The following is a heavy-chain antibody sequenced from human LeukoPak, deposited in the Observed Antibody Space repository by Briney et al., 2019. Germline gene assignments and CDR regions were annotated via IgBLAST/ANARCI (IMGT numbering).Heavy chain of an antibody. J-gene: IGHJ5*02. CDR1: GGSISSYY. D-gene: IGHD6-13*01. Sequence: SETLSLTCTVSGGSISSYYWSWIRQPPGKGLEWIGYIYYSGSTNYNPSLKSRVTISVDTSKNQFSLKLSSVTAADTAVYYCARRLAGSSSWKGSWFDPWGQGTLVTVSS. V-gene: IGHV4-59*08. CDR3: ARRLAGSSSWKGSWFDP. CDR2: IYYSGST.